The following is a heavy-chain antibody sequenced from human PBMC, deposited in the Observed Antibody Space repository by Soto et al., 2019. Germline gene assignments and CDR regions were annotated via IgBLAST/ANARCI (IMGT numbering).Heavy chain of an antibody. CDR3: ATRVGGYYDSSGYYYGYFDY. Sequence: PGESLKISCKGSGYSFTSYWIGWVRQMPGKGLGWMGIIYPGDSDTRYSPSFQGQVTISADKSISTAYLQWSSLKASDTAMYYCATRVGGYYDSSGYYYGYFDYWGQGTLVTVYS. V-gene: IGHV5-51*01. CDR2: IYPGDSDT. D-gene: IGHD3-22*01. J-gene: IGHJ4*02. CDR1: GYSFTSYW.